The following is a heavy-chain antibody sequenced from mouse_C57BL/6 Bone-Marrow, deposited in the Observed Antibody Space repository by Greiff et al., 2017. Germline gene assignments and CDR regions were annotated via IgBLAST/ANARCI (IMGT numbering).Heavy chain of an antibody. Sequence: EVQRVESVAELVRPGASVKLSCTASGFNIKNTYMHWVKQRPEQGLEWIGRIDPANGNTKYAPKFQGKAPITADTSSNTAYLQLSSLTSEDTAIYYCASGSNHTRYYAMDYWGQGTSVAVAS. CDR3: ASGSNHTRYYAMDY. D-gene: IGHD2-5*01. J-gene: IGHJ4*01. CDR1: GFNIKNTY. V-gene: IGHV14-3*01. CDR2: IDPANGNT.